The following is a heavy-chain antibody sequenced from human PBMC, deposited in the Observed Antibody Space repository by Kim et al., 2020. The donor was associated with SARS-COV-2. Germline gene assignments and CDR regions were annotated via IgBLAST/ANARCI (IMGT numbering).Heavy chain of an antibody. CDR1: GFTFSSYG. CDR3: ARNHGSAGGIDY. D-gene: IGHD3-10*01. V-gene: IGHV3-33*01. CDR2: IWYDGSNK. Sequence: GRSLRLSCAASGFTFSSYGMHWVRQAPGKGLEWVAVIWYDGSNKYYADSVKGRFTISRDNSKNTLYLQMNSLRAEDTAVYYCARNHGSAGGIDYWGQGTLVTVSS. J-gene: IGHJ4*02.